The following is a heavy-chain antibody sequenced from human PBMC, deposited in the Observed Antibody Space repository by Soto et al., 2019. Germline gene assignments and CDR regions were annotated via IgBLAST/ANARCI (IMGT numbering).Heavy chain of an antibody. D-gene: IGHD5-18*01. J-gene: IGHJ3*02. CDR3: ARHQGIQLWFGAFDI. V-gene: IGHV4-39*01. CDR2: IYYSGST. Sequence: PSETLSLTCTVSGGSISSSSYYWGWIRQPPGKGLEWIGTIYYSGSTYYNPSLKSRVTISVDTSKNQFSLKLSSVTAADTAVYYCARHQGIQLWFGAFDIWGQGTMDTVSS. CDR1: GGSISSSSYY.